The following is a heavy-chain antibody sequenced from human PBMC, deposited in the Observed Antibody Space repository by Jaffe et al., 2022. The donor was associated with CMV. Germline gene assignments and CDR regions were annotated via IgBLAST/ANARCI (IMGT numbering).Heavy chain of an antibody. J-gene: IGHJ4*02. CDR1: EFSFTNAW. V-gene: IGHV3-15*01. CDR3: TTDRWGGYDILTGFYRFHY. CDR2: IKTKAEGGTR. Sequence: EVQLVESGGGLVKPGGSLRLSCAASEFSFTNAWISWVRQSPGKGLEWVGRIKTKAEGGTREYAASVKGRFTIARDDSKNTVYLQMNSLKSEDTAVYYCTTDRWGGYDILTGFYRFHYWGQGARVIVSS. D-gene: IGHD3-9*01.